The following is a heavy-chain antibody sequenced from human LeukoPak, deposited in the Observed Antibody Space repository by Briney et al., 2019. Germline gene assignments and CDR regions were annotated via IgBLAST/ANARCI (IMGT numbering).Heavy chain of an antibody. D-gene: IGHD5-12*01. J-gene: IGHJ6*03. CDR2: IWYDGSNK. CDR1: GFTFSSYG. V-gene: IGHV3-33*01. Sequence: TGRSLRLSCAASGFTFSSYGMHWVRQAPGKGLEWVAVIWYDGSNKYYADSVKGRFTISRDSAKNSLYQEMSSLRVEDTAVYYCVRAFGGYDSQRFYYNMDVWGKGTTVTVSS. CDR3: VRAFGGYDSQRFYYNMDV.